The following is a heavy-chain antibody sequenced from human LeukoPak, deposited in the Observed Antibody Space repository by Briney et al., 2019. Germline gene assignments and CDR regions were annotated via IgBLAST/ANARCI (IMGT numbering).Heavy chain of an antibody. V-gene: IGHV3-7*01. CDR2: IKQDGSEK. J-gene: IGHJ3*02. CDR1: GFTFSSYW. CDR3: ARDMDSDSSGFNAFGI. D-gene: IGHD3-22*01. Sequence: GGSLRLSCAASGFTFSSYWMSWVRQAPGKGLEWVANIKQDGSEKYYVDSVKGRFTISRDNAKNSLYLQMNSLRAEDTAVYYCARDMDSDSSGFNAFGIWGQGTMVTVSS.